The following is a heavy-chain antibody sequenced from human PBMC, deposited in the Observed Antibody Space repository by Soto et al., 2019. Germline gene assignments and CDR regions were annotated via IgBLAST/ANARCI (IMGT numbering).Heavy chain of an antibody. D-gene: IGHD6-19*01. CDR1: GFTFSGYA. CDR3: AKDLGSSGWYFDY. J-gene: IGHJ4*02. CDR2: INGGGDST. V-gene: IGHV3-23*01. Sequence: EVQLLESGGGLVQPGGSLRLSCAGSGFTFSGYAMTWVRQAPGKGLEWVSAINGGGDSTYYAYSVKGRFTISRDNSKNTLFLQMNSLRADDTAVYYCAKDLGSSGWYFDYWGQGTLVTVSS.